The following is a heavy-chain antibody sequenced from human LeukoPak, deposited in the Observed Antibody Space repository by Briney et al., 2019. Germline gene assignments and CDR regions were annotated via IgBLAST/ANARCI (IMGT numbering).Heavy chain of an antibody. CDR3: ARGSSWGGYYYYYYGMDV. J-gene: IGHJ6*02. CDR1: GGTFSSYA. Sequence: SVKVSCKASGGTFSSYAISWLRQAPGQGLEWMGRIIPILGITNYAQKFQGRVTITADKSTSTAYMELSSLRSEDTAVYYCARGSSWGGYYYYYYGMDVWGQGTTVTVSS. CDR2: IIPILGIT. V-gene: IGHV1-69*04. D-gene: IGHD6-13*01.